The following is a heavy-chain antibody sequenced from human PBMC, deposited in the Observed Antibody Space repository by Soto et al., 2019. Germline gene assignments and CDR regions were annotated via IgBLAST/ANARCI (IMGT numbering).Heavy chain of an antibody. D-gene: IGHD5-12*01. Sequence: QVQLVESGGGVVQPGRSLRLSCAASGFTFSSYGMHWVRQAPGKGLEWVAVIWYDGSNKYYADSVKGRFTISRDNSKNTLYLQMNSLRAEDTAVYYCARDRRWLQSYYFDYWGQGTLVTVSS. CDR3: ARDRRWLQSYYFDY. V-gene: IGHV3-33*01. CDR1: GFTFSSYG. J-gene: IGHJ4*02. CDR2: IWYDGSNK.